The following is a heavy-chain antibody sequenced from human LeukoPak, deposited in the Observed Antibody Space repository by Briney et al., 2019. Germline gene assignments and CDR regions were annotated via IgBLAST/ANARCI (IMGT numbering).Heavy chain of an antibody. CDR1: GFTFSSYW. Sequence: GGSLRLSCAASGFTFSSYWMSWVRQAPGKGLEWVANIKQDGSEKYYVDSVKGRFTISRDNAQNSLYLQMNSLRAEDTAVYYCAKQAARHPFDAFDIWGQGTMVTVSS. J-gene: IGHJ3*02. CDR3: AKQAARHPFDAFDI. D-gene: IGHD6-6*01. V-gene: IGHV3-7*01. CDR2: IKQDGSEK.